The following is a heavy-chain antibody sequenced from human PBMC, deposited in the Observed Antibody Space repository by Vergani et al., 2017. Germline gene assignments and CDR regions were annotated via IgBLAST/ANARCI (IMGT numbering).Heavy chain of an antibody. CDR2: ISYDGSNK. J-gene: IGHJ3*02. Sequence: QVQLVESGGGVVQPGRSLRLSCAASGFTFSSYAMHWVRQAPGKGLEWVAVISYDGSNKYYADSVKGRFTISRDNSKNTLYLQMNSLRAEDTAVYYCARDGISSIAEPQAFEIWGQGTMVTVSS. V-gene: IGHV3-30*04. CDR1: GFTFSSYA. D-gene: IGHD6-6*01. CDR3: ARDGISSIAEPQAFEI.